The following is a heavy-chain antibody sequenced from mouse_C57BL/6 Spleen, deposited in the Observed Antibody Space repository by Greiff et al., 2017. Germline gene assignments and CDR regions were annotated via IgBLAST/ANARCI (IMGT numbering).Heavy chain of an antibody. CDR2: ISSGGSYT. J-gene: IGHJ1*03. Sequence: EVNLVESGGDLVKPGGSLKLSCAASGFTFSSYGMSWVRQTPDKRLEWVATISSGGSYTYYPDSVKGRFTISRDNAKNTLYLQMSSLKSEDTAMYYCARPVVADWYFDVWGTGTTVTVSS. CDR3: ARPVVADWYFDV. CDR1: GFTFSSYG. D-gene: IGHD1-1*01. V-gene: IGHV5-6*01.